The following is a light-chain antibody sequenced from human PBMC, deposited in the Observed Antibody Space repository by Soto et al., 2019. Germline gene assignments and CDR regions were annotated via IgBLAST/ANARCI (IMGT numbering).Light chain of an antibody. V-gene: IGKV1-39*01. Sequence: DIQMTQSPSSLSASVGDRVTITCRASQSISTYLIWYQQKPGKAPKLLIYATSSLQSGVPSRFSGSGSGTDFTLTISSLQPEDFATYYCQQSYSTPQGTLGQGTKVDIK. CDR2: ATS. CDR3: QQSYSTPQGT. J-gene: IGKJ1*01. CDR1: QSISTY.